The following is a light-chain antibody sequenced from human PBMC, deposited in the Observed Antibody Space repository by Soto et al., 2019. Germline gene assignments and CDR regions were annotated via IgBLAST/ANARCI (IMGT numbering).Light chain of an antibody. CDR2: SNN. CDR1: SSNVGSNY. Sequence: QSVLTQPPSASGTPGQMVTISCSGSSSNVGSNYVYWYQQLPGTAPKLLIYSNNQRPSGVPDRFSGSKSGTSASLAISGLRSEDEADYYCAAWDDSLSVPYVFGTGTKVTVL. J-gene: IGLJ1*01. V-gene: IGLV1-47*02. CDR3: AAWDDSLSVPYV.